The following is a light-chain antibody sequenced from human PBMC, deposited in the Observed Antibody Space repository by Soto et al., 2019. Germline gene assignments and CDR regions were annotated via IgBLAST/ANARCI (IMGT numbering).Light chain of an antibody. CDR3: AAWDDSLNGVV. CDR1: SSNIGSNT. J-gene: IGLJ2*01. Sequence: QSVLTQPPSASGTPGQRVTISCSGSSSNIGSNTVNWYQQLPGTAPKLLIYSHNQRPPAVPDRFSGSKSGTSASLAISGLQSEDEADYYCAAWDDSLNGVVFGGGTKVTVL. V-gene: IGLV1-44*01. CDR2: SHN.